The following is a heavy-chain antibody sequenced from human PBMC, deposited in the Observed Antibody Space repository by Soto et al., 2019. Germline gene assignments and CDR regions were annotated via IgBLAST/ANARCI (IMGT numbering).Heavy chain of an antibody. Sequence: PGGSLRLSCAASGFTFTSYGMHWVRQAPGTRLEWVAVISYDGGLQHYADSVKGRFTISRDNSKNTLYLQMNSLRAEDTAVYYCAKVPIRRYYDILTGLWGQGTLVTVSS. V-gene: IGHV3-30*18. D-gene: IGHD3-9*01. J-gene: IGHJ4*02. CDR3: AKVPIRRYYDILTGL. CDR1: GFTFTSYG. CDR2: ISYDGGLQ.